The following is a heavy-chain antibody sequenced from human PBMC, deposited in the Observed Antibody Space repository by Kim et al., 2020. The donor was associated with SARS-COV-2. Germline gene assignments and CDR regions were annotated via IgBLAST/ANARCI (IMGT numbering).Heavy chain of an antibody. V-gene: IGHV3-7*03. CDR3: ARDRKYYGSDAFDI. D-gene: IGHD3-10*01. Sequence: VDSVKGRFTISRDNAKNSLYLQMNSLRAKDTAVYYCARDRKYYGSDAFDIWGQGTMVTVSS. J-gene: IGHJ3*02.